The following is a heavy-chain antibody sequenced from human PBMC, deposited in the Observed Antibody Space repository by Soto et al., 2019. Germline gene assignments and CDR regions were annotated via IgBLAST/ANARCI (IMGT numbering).Heavy chain of an antibody. J-gene: IGHJ5*02. CDR3: ASAGSGYDH. V-gene: IGHV3-64*01. CDR2: INPNGDST. Sequence: ESGGGLVQPGGSLRLSCAAAGFIFSSYAMHWVRQAPGKGLEYVSAINPNGDSTYYANSVKGRFTISRDNSKSTLYLQMGSLRAEDMAVYYCASAGSGYDHWGQGTLVTVSS. D-gene: IGHD5-12*01. CDR1: GFIFSSYA.